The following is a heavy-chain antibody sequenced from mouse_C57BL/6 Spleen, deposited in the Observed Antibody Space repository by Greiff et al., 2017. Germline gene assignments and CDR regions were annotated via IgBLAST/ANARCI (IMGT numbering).Heavy chain of an antibody. CDR1: GYTFTSYW. CDR3: ARMYYGVYYFDY. D-gene: IGHD1-1*02. J-gene: IGHJ2*01. V-gene: IGHV1-64*01. Sequence: QVQLQQSGAELVKPGASVKLSCKASGYTFTSYWMHWVKQRPGQGLEWIGMIHPNSGSTNYNEKFKSKATLAVDKSSSTAYMQLSSLTSEDSAVYCGARMYYGVYYFDYWGQGTTLTVSS. CDR2: IHPNSGST.